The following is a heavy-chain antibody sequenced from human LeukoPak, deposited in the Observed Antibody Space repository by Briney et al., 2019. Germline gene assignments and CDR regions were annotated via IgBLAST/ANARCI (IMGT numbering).Heavy chain of an antibody. V-gene: IGHV4-39*01. CDR2: FYYSGST. Sequence: SETLSLTCTVSGGSISSSSYYWGWILQPPGKGLEWIGSFYYSGSTYYNPSLKSRVTISVDTSKNQFSLKLNSVTAADTAVYYCARHRSSYGQTHHFDYWGQGNLVTVSS. J-gene: IGHJ4*02. CDR3: ARHRSSYGQTHHFDY. CDR1: GGSISSSSYY. D-gene: IGHD5-18*01.